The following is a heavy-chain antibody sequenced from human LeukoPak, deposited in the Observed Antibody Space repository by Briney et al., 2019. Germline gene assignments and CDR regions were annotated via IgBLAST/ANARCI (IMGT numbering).Heavy chain of an antibody. Sequence: PGGSLRLSCAASGFTFSSNYMSWVRQARGKGLEWVSVIYSGGSTYYADSVKGRFTISRDNSKNTLYLQMNSLRAEDTAVYYCARLETTVTKRFGWFDPWGQGTLVTVSS. CDR1: GFTFSSNY. J-gene: IGHJ5*02. V-gene: IGHV3-53*01. CDR2: IYSGGST. D-gene: IGHD4-17*01. CDR3: ARLETTVTKRFGWFDP.